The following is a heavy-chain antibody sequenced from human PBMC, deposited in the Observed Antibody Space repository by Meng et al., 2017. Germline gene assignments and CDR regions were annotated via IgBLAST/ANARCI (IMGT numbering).Heavy chain of an antibody. J-gene: IGHJ5*02. Sequence: QVPVQEWGAGLLKPSETLSLTCAVYGGSFSGYYWSWIRQPPGKGLEWIGEINHSGSTNYNPSLKSRVTISVDTSKNQFSLKLSSVTAADTAVYYCARGRWRGNRFDPWGQGTLVTVSS. CDR3: ARGRWRGNRFDP. CDR2: INHSGST. D-gene: IGHD3-10*01. V-gene: IGHV4-34*01. CDR1: GGSFSGYY.